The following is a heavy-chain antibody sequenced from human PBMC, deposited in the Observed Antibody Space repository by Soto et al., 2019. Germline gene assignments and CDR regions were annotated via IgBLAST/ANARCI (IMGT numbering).Heavy chain of an antibody. CDR3: ARDKGYCSGGSCHYYYYYGMDV. Sequence: QVQLVESGGGVVQPGRSLRLSCAASGFTFSSYAMHWVRQAPGKGLEWVAVISYDGSNKYYADSVKGRFTISRDNSKNTLYLQMNSLRAEDTAVYYCARDKGYCSGGSCHYYYYYGMDVWGQGTTVTVSS. CDR2: ISYDGSNK. V-gene: IGHV3-30-3*01. D-gene: IGHD2-15*01. CDR1: GFTFSSYA. J-gene: IGHJ6*02.